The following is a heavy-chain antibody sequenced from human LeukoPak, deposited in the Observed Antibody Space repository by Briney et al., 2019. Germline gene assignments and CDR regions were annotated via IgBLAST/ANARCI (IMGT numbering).Heavy chain of an antibody. CDR3: AREVLGSTSQVGY. CDR1: GFTVSSNY. CDR2: IYSGGST. D-gene: IGHD2-2*01. J-gene: IGHJ4*02. V-gene: IGHV3-53*01. Sequence: PGGSLRLSCAASGFTVSSNYMSWVRQAPGKGLEWVSVIYSGGSTYYADSVKGRFTISRDNSKNTLYLQMNSLRAEDTAVYYCAREVLGSTSQVGYWGQGTLVTVSS.